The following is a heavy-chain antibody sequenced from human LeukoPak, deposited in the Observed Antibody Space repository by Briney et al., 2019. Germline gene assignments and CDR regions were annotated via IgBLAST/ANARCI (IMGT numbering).Heavy chain of an antibody. Sequence: PGGSLRLSCAASGFTFSSYSMNWVRQAPGKGLEWVSSISSSSSYIYCADSVKGRFTISRDNAKNSLYLQMNSLRAEDTAVYYCARDQGGYSYGTIDYWGQGTLVTVSS. CDR1: GFTFSSYS. CDR3: ARDQGGYSYGTIDY. CDR2: ISSSSSYI. D-gene: IGHD5-18*01. J-gene: IGHJ4*02. V-gene: IGHV3-21*01.